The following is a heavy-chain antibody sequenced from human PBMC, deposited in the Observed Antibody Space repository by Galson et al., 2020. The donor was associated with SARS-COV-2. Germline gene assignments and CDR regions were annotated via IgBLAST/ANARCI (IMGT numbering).Heavy chain of an antibody. Sequence: ETSETLSLTCAVSGDSLSSNRFYWDWICQTPGKGLEWIGGIHYGGTTYYIPSLKSRATLSVDTSKNQFSLKLTSVTAADTAVYYCAKRGGTKWDYWGQGILVTVSS. CDR2: IHYGGTT. J-gene: IGHJ4*02. CDR3: AKRGGTKWDY. D-gene: IGHD3-16*01. V-gene: IGHV4-39*01. CDR1: GDSLSSNRFY.